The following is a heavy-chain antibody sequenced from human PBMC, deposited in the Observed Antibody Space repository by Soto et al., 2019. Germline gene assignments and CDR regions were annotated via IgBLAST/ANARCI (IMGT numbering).Heavy chain of an antibody. J-gene: IGHJ4*02. Sequence: PGGSLRLSCAASGFTFSSYGMHWVRQAPGKGLEWVAVIWYDGSNKYYADSVKGRFTISRDNSKNTLYLQMNSLRAEDTAVYFCSRDLNYYDSSGYPAGPFDYWGQGTLVTVSS. V-gene: IGHV3-33*01. D-gene: IGHD3-22*01. CDR2: IWYDGSNK. CDR1: GFTFSSYG. CDR3: SRDLNYYDSSGYPAGPFDY.